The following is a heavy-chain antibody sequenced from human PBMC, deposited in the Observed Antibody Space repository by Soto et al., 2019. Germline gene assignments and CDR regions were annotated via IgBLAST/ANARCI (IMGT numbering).Heavy chain of an antibody. CDR1: GYSISSGYY. J-gene: IGHJ6*02. V-gene: IGHV4-38-2*01. CDR3: ARSRYYYGSGSYYYYYYGMDV. CDR2: IYHSGSN. D-gene: IGHD3-10*01. Sequence: PSETLSLTCAVSGYSISSGYYWGWIRQPPGKGLEWIGSIYHSGSNYYNPSLKSRVTISVDTSKNQFSLKLSSVTAADTAVYYCARSRYYYGSGSYYYYYYGMDVWGQGTTVTVSS.